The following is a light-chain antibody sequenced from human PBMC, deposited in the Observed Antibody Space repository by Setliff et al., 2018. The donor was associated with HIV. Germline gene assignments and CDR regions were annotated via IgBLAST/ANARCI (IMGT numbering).Light chain of an antibody. CDR1: SSDVGGYNY. CDR3: CSNTGSNTYV. Sequence: QSVLTQPASVSGSPGQSIIISCTGTSSDVGGYNYVSWYQQHPGKAPKLIIYEVTNRPSGVSDRFSGSKSVNTASLTISGLQAEDEADYYCCSNTGSNTYVFGTGTKVT. J-gene: IGLJ1*01. CDR2: EVT. V-gene: IGLV2-14*01.